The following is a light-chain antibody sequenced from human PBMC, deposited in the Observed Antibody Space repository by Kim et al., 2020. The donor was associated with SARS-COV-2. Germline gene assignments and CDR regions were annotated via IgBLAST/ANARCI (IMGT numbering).Light chain of an antibody. CDR3: AAWDDSRNAWL. CDR1: SSNVGSNT. J-gene: IGLJ3*02. Sequence: GQRGTVSCSGSSSNVGSNTVNWYQQRPGTAPHLLIYCDDRRPSGVVDRFSGAKWGATASPAISGLLSEEEADYYCAAWDDSRNAWLFGGGTQLTVL. V-gene: IGLV1-44*01. CDR2: CDD.